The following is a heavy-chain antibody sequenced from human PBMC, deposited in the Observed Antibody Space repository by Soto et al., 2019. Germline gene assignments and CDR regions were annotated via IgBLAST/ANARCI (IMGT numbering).Heavy chain of an antibody. V-gene: IGHV3-30*18. CDR2: ISSDGSNE. CDR1: GFPFSDYG. Sequence: QVQLVESGGGVVQPGRSLRLSCAASGFPFSDYGIHWVRQAPGKGLEWVAVISSDGSNEYYADSVKGRFTISRDNSKNTVSLHMNSLTIEDSASYYCAKQISPYCSRVTCYDLYFYYAMDVWGQGTTVTVSS. J-gene: IGHJ6*02. CDR3: AKQISPYCSRVTCYDLYFYYAMDV. D-gene: IGHD2-2*01.